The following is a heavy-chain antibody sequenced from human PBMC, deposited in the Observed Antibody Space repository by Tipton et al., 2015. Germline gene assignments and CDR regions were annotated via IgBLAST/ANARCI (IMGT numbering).Heavy chain of an antibody. CDR1: SASINSGDDY. CDR2: NFYSGIT. Sequence: TLSLTCTVSSASINSGDDYWSWIRQPPGKGLEWIGNNFYSGITYSNPSLKSRVTISTDTSKNQFSLKLRSVTAADTAVYYCARADAALDYWGQGTLVTVSS. J-gene: IGHJ4*02. D-gene: IGHD6-25*01. V-gene: IGHV4-61*08. CDR3: ARADAALDY.